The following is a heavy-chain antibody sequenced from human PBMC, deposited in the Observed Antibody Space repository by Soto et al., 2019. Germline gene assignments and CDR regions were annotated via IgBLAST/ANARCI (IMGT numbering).Heavy chain of an antibody. CDR1: GYTFSNFW. CDR3: ARSPRSSPYFDY. Sequence: VASVKISCHCSGYTFSNFWIGWVGQLPGKGLEWMGIIYPGDHETRYSPSFHGKVTISADKSINTAYLQWNSLEASDTAFYFCARSPRSSPYFDYWGQGALVTVSS. V-gene: IGHV5-51*01. D-gene: IGHD6-13*01. J-gene: IGHJ4*02. CDR2: IYPGDHET.